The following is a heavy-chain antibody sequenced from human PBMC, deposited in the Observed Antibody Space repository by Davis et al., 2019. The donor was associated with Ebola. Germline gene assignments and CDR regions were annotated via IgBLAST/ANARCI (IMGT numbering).Heavy chain of an antibody. J-gene: IGHJ4*02. Sequence: GESLKISCAASGFTFSGSAMHWVRPASGKGLEWVGRIRSKANSYATAYAASVKGRFTISRDDSKNTAYLQMNSLKTEDTAVYYCTSGGVGHDYWGQGTLVTVSS. CDR1: GFTFSGSA. V-gene: IGHV3-73*01. CDR2: IRSKANSYAT. CDR3: TSGGVGHDY. D-gene: IGHD3-10*01.